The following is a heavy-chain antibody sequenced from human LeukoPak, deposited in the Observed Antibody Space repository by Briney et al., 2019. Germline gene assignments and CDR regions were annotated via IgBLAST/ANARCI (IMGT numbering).Heavy chain of an antibody. D-gene: IGHD2-2*01. J-gene: IGHJ5*02. V-gene: IGHV4-59*01. CDR2: IYYSGST. CDR1: GGSISSYY. CDR3: ARSAVPAATRSSWFDP. Sequence: SETLSLTCTVSGGSISSYYWSWIRQPPGKGLEWIGYIYYSGSTNYNPSLKSRVTISVDTSKNQFSLKLSSVTAADTAVYYCARSAVPAATRSSWFDPWGQGTLVTVSS.